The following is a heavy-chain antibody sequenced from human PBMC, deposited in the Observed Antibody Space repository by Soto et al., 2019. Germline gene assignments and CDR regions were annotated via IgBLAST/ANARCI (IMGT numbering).Heavy chain of an antibody. CDR3: AKERSAGLLFRGPFDY. V-gene: IGHV3-30*18. D-gene: IGHD2-21*02. J-gene: IGHJ4*02. Sequence: GGSLRLSCAASGFTFSSYGMHWVRQAPGKGLEWVAVISYDGSNKYYADSVKGRFTISRDNSKNTLYLQMNSLRAEDTAVYYCAKERSAGLLFRGPFDYWGQGTLVTVSS. CDR2: ISYDGSNK. CDR1: GFTFSSYG.